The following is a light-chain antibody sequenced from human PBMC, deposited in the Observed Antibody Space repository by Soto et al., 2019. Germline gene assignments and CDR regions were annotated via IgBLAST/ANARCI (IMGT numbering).Light chain of an antibody. CDR2: AAS. Sequence: DIQLTQSPSFLSASVGDRVTITCRASHAISSYLAWYQRKPGKAPKLLISAASTLQSGVPSRFSGSGSGTEFTRTRRSLQPEEVAPYYCLELYCFPRTFGGGTKVEIK. V-gene: IGKV1-9*01. J-gene: IGKJ4*01. CDR3: LELYCFPRT. CDR1: HAISSY.